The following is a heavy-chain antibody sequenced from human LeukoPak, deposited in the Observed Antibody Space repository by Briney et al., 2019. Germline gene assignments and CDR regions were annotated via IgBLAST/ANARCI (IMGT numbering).Heavy chain of an antibody. J-gene: IGHJ4*02. CDR3: ARGRKDYGDYYFDN. CDR2: ISAYNGNT. Sequence: ASVKVSCKASGYTFTSYGITWVRQAPGQGLEWMGWISAYNGNTNYAQKLQGRVTMTTDTPTSTSYMELRSLRSDDPAVYYCARGRKDYGDYYFDNWGQGTLVTVSS. V-gene: IGHV1-18*01. CDR1: GYTFTSYG. D-gene: IGHD4-17*01.